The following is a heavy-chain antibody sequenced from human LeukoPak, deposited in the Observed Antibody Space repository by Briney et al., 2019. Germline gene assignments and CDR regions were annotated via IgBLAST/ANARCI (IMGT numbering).Heavy chain of an antibody. CDR1: GYTFTTHW. D-gene: IGHD2-2*01. J-gene: IGHJ4*02. Sequence: GESLKISCKGSGYTFTTHWIGWVRQMPGKGLEWMAMIYPGNSETKYRPSFQGQVIISADKSINTAYLQWRSLKASDTAMYYCARRGCSSTSCYTFDYWGQGTLVTVSS. CDR3: ARRGCSSTSCYTFDY. CDR2: IYPGNSET. V-gene: IGHV5-51*01.